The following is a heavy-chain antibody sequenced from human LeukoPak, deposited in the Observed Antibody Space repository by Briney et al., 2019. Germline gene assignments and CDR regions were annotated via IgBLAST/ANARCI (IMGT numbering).Heavy chain of an antibody. V-gene: IGHV1-18*01. CDR3: ANSHYGSGSYFIDWFDP. J-gene: IGHJ5*02. D-gene: IGHD3-10*01. CDR2: ISAYNGNT. Sequence: GASVKVSCKASGYTFTSYGISWVRQAPGQGLEWMGWISAYNGNTNYAQKLQGRVTMTTDTSTSTAYMELRSLRSDDTAVYYCANSHYGSGSYFIDWFDPWGQGTLVTVSS. CDR1: GYTFTSYG.